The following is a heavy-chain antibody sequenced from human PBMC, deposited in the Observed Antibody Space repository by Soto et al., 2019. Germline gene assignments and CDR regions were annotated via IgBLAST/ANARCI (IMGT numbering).Heavy chain of an antibody. CDR2: IYYSGST. D-gene: IGHD2-15*01. Sequence: PSETLSLTCTVSGGSISTYYWSWIRQPPGKGLEWTGYIYYSGSTNYNPSLKSRVTISVDTSKNQFSLKLSSVTAADTAVYYCARGDIAVVVAAHVPHAFDIRGQGTMVTVSS. V-gene: IGHV4-59*01. CDR1: GGSISTYY. CDR3: ARGDIAVVVAAHVPHAFDI. J-gene: IGHJ3*02.